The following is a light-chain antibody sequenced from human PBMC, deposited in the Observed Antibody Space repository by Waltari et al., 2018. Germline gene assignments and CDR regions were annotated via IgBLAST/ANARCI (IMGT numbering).Light chain of an antibody. J-gene: IGLJ3*02. CDR1: GDINVGNFI. Sequence: QPVLTQPPSSSASPGDSARPTCTLPGDINVGNFIIHWYQQQPGSPPGFLPNYKPDSEKSPCSGVPSRFLGAKDASANAGILLLSGLQSEEEADYYCMFWPNNVWVFGGGTKLTV. V-gene: IGLV5-37*01. CDR2: YKPDSEK. CDR3: MFWPNNVWV.